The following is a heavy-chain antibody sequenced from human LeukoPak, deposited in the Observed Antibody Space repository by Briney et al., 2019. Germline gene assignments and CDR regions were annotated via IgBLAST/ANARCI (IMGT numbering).Heavy chain of an antibody. CDR2: VSRTSNYT. Sequence: PGGSLRLPCAASGFTFKDYYMSWMRQAPGKGLEWISYVSRTSNYTDYTDSVKGRFTISRDNAKNSLYLQMDSLRAEDTAVYYCARDLTGSGASVVDPWGQGTLVTVSS. CDR3: ARDLTGSGASVVDP. J-gene: IGHJ5*02. CDR1: GFTFKDYY. D-gene: IGHD3-10*01. V-gene: IGHV3-11*05.